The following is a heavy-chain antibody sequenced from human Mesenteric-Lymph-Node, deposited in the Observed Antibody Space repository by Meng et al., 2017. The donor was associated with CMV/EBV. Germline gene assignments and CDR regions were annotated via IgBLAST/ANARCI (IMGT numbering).Heavy chain of an antibody. Sequence: GGSLRLSCAASGFIFNIYSMNWVRQAPGKGLEWISYISGSGSSIKYADSVKGRFTISRDNSKNTLYLQMNSLRADDTAVYYCARGGISGFDYWGQGTLVTVSS. CDR1: GFIFNIYS. D-gene: IGHD3-10*01. CDR3: ARGGISGFDY. J-gene: IGHJ4*02. V-gene: IGHV3-48*01. CDR2: ISGSGSSI.